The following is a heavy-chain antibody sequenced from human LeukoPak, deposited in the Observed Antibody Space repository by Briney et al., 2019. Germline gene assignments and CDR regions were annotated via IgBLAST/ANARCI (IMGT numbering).Heavy chain of an antibody. CDR2: ITGSDSST. V-gene: IGHV3-23*01. Sequence: PGGSLRLSCAASGFPFSTYAMTWVRQAPGKGLEWVSGITGSDSSTYYADSVRGRFTISGDNSKNTVFLQMSSLRADDTAIYYCARGATPYDYGGNSVYWGQGTLVTVSS. CDR1: GFPFSTYA. J-gene: IGHJ4*02. D-gene: IGHD4-17*01. CDR3: ARGATPYDYGGNSVY.